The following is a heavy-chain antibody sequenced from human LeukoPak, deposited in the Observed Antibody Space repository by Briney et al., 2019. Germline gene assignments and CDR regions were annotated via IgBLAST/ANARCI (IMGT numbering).Heavy chain of an antibody. D-gene: IGHD3-22*01. CDR2: ISYDGSQK. Sequence: GRSQRPSCAASGFTFSSYGMHWVRQAPGKGLEWVAVISYDGSQKYYADSVKGRFTISRDNSKNSLYLQMNSLRAEDTAVYYCAKDWGYYDSSGPFDYWGQGTLVTVSS. V-gene: IGHV3-30*18. J-gene: IGHJ4*02. CDR3: AKDWGYYDSSGPFDY. CDR1: GFTFSSYG.